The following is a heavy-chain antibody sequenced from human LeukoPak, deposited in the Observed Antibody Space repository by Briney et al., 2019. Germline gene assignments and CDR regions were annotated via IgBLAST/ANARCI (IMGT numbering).Heavy chain of an antibody. J-gene: IGHJ4*02. D-gene: IGHD6-13*01. CDR2: ISGSGGST. CDR3: ASYSSSSDY. CDR1: GFTFSSYA. V-gene: IGHV3-23*01. Sequence: GGSLRLSCAASGFTFSSYAMSWVRQTPGKGLEWVSAISGSGGSTYYADSVKGRFTISRDNSKNMLYLQMNSLRAEDTAVYYCASYSSSSDYWGQGTLVTVSS.